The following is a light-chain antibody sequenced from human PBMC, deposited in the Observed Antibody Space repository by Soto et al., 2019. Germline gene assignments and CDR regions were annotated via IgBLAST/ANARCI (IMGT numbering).Light chain of an antibody. V-gene: IGLV1-40*01. CDR3: QSYDSSRSPLYV. CDR2: ANN. CDR1: SSNIGAGYD. Sequence: QSVLTQPPSVSGAPGQRVSISCTGSSSNIGAGYDVHWYQHLPGIAPKLLIYANNNRPSGVPDRFSGSKSGTSASLAITGLQAEDEADYYCQSYDSSRSPLYVFGTGTKLTVL. J-gene: IGLJ1*01.